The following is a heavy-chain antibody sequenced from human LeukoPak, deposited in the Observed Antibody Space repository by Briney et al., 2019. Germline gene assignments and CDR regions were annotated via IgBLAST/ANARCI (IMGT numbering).Heavy chain of an antibody. J-gene: IGHJ5*02. D-gene: IGHD2-2*01. CDR3: ARRLTQYDCFDP. V-gene: IGHV6-1*01. Sequence: SQTLSLTCAISGDSVSSNSVTWNWIRQSPSRGLEWLGRTYYRSTGYNDYAVSVRGRITVNPDTSKNQFSLHLNSVTPEDTAVYYCARRLTQYDCFDPWGQGILVTVSS. CDR1: GDSVSSNSVT. CDR2: TYYRSTGYN.